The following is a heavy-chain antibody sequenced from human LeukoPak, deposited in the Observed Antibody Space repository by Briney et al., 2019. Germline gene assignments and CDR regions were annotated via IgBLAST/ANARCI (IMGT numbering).Heavy chain of an antibody. Sequence: PSETLSLTCTVSGYSISSGYYWGWIRQPPGKGLEWIGSIYHSGSTYYNPSLKSRVTISVDTSKNQFSLKLSSVTAADTAVYYCARVMVGGELLIDAFDIWGQGTMVTVSS. V-gene: IGHV4-38-2*02. D-gene: IGHD3-10*01. CDR3: ARVMVGGELLIDAFDI. CDR2: IYHSGST. J-gene: IGHJ3*02. CDR1: GYSISSGYY.